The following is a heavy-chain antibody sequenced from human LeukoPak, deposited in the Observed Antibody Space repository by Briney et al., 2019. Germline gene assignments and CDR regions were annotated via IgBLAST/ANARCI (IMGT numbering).Heavy chain of an antibody. CDR2: INHSGST. Sequence: PSETLSLTCAVYGGSFSGYYWSWIRQPPGKGLGWIGEINHSGSTNYNPSLKSRVTISVDTSKNQFSLKLSSVTAADTAVYYCARGGCSSTSCPTPYYYYGMDVWGQGTTVTVSS. V-gene: IGHV4-34*01. CDR1: GGSFSGYY. D-gene: IGHD2-2*01. CDR3: ARGGCSSTSCPTPYYYYGMDV. J-gene: IGHJ6*02.